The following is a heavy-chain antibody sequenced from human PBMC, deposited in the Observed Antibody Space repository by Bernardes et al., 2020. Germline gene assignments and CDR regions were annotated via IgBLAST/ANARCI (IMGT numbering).Heavy chain of an antibody. J-gene: IGHJ4*02. V-gene: IGHV4-30-4*01. CDR2: IYYSGST. CDR3: ARDFLYDYIWGSYRFFDY. CDR1: GGSISSGDYY. D-gene: IGHD3-16*02. Sequence: SETLSLTCTVSGGSISSGDYYWSWIRQPPGKGLEWIGYIYYSGSTYYNPSLKSRVTISVDTSKNQFSLKLSSVTAADTAVYYCARDFLYDYIWGSYRFFDYWGQGTLVTVSS.